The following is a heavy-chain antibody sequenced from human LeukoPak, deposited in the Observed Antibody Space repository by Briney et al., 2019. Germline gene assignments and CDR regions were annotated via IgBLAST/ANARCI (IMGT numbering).Heavy chain of an antibody. J-gene: IGHJ4*02. CDR3: ARRYCSSTSCYLAEYYFDY. V-gene: IGHV1-18*01. CDR1: GYTFTSYG. D-gene: IGHD2-2*01. Sequence: ASVKVSCKASGYTFTSYGISWVRQAPGQGLEWMGWISAYNGNTNYAQKLQSRVTMTTDTSTSTAYMELRSLRSDDTAVYYCARRYCSSTSCYLAEYYFDYWGQGTLVTVSS. CDR2: ISAYNGNT.